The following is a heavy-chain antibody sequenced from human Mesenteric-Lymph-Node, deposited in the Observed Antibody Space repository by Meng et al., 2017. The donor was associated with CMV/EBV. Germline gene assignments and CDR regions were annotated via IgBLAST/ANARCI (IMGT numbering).Heavy chain of an antibody. CDR2: INHSGST. Sequence: SFSGYYWSWIRQPPGKGLEWIGEINHSGSTNYNPSLKSRVTISVDTSKNQFSLKLSSVTAADTAVYYCARGGRFTIFGVVIKSGLEVWGQGTTVTVSS. V-gene: IGHV4-34*01. CDR1: SFSGYY. J-gene: IGHJ6*02. CDR3: ARGGRFTIFGVVIKSGLEV. D-gene: IGHD3-3*01.